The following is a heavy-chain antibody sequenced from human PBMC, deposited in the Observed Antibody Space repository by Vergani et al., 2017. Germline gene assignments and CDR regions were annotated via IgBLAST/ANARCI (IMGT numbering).Heavy chain of an antibody. CDR3: ARQDIVPTDSYSSGWYDFDY. Sequence: VQSGAAVKKPGESLKISCKGSGYSFTSYWIGWVRPMPGKGLEWMGIIYPGDSDTRYSPSFQGQVTISADKSISTAYLQWSSLKASDTAMYYCARQDIVPTDSYSSGWYDFDYWGQGTLVTVSS. CDR1: GYSFTSYW. V-gene: IGHV5-51*01. J-gene: IGHJ4*02. CDR2: IYPGDSDT. D-gene: IGHD6-19*01.